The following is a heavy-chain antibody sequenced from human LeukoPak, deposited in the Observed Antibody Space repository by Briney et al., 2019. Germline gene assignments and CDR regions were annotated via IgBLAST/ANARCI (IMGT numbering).Heavy chain of an antibody. CDR2: IYSGGST. J-gene: IGHJ4*02. V-gene: IGHV3-53*01. D-gene: IGHD6-13*01. CDR3: AGETGATAGTALGN. CDR1: GFSVSSNY. Sequence: GGSLRLSSVVSGFSVSSNYMSWVRQAPGKGLEWVSVIYSGGSTYYAVSVKGRFTISRDNSRNTLYLQMNSLRADDTAVYYCAGETGATAGTALGNWGQGTLVTVSS.